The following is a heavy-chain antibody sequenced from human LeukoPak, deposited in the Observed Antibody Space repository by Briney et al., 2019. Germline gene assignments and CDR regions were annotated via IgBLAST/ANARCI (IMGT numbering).Heavy chain of an antibody. CDR2: IYTCGST. V-gene: IGHV4-61*02. J-gene: IGHJ5*02. CDR1: GGSISSGSYY. D-gene: IGHD1-26*01. CDR3: ARGFGGSYRHPVSMFDP. Sequence: PSETLSLTCTVSGGSISSGSYYWSWIRQPAGKGLEWIGRIYTCGSTNYNPSLKSRVTISVDTSKNQFSLKLSSVTAADTAVYYCARGFGGSYRHPVSMFDPWGQGTLVTVSS.